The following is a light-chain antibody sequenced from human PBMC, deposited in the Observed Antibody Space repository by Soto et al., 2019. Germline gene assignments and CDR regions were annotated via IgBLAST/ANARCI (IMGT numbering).Light chain of an antibody. V-gene: IGKV3-15*01. CDR3: LQHYSWPWT. CDR2: RIF. CDR1: QSVSSF. Sequence: EIVLTQSPATLSLSPGERATLSCRASQSVSSFLAWYQQKPGQAPRLVLLRIFTRVIGVPARFSGSGSETEFTLTISGLQSEDSGVYYCLQHYSWPWTFGQGTKGDIK. J-gene: IGKJ1*01.